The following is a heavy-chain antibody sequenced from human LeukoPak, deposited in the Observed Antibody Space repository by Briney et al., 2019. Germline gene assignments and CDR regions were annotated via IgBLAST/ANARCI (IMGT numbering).Heavy chain of an antibody. CDR2: ISGDDGTT. CDR1: GFTFDIYA. V-gene: IGHV3-43*02. CDR3: AKGYYHGSGSYLPVDH. Sequence: GGSLRLSWAPSGFTFDIYAIHWVRQVPGKVLEWVSLISGDDGTTYYADSVKGRFTISRDNSKNSLYLQMNSLRTEDTALCYCAKGYYHGSGSYLPVDHWGQGTLVTVST. J-gene: IGHJ4*02. D-gene: IGHD3-10*01.